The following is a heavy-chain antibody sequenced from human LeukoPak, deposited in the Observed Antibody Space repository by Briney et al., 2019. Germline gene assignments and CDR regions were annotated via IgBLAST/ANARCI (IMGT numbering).Heavy chain of an antibody. CDR2: IYTSGST. Sequence: SETLSLTCTVSGGSICSYYWSWIRQPPGKGLEWIGYIYTSGSTNYNPSLKSRVTISVDTSKNQFSLKLSSVTAADTAVYYCARHSVQLWKPDAFDIWGQGTMVTVSS. CDR1: GGSICSYY. J-gene: IGHJ3*02. D-gene: IGHD5-18*01. CDR3: ARHSVQLWKPDAFDI. V-gene: IGHV4-4*09.